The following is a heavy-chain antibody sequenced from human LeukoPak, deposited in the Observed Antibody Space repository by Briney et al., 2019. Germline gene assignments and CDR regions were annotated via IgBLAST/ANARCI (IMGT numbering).Heavy chain of an antibody. V-gene: IGHV4-59*01. CDR3: ARDAHPYGSGSYLFDY. CDR1: GGSISSYY. Sequence: SETLSLTCTVSGGSISSYYWSWIRHPPGKGLEWIGYIYSSGSTNYNPSLKSRVTISVDTSKNQFSLKLSSVTAADTAVYYCARDAHPYGSGSYLFDYWGQGTLVTVSS. CDR2: IYSSGST. D-gene: IGHD3-10*01. J-gene: IGHJ4*02.